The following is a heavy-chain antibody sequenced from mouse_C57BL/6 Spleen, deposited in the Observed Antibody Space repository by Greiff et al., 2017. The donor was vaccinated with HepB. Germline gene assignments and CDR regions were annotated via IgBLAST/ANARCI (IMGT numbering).Heavy chain of an antibody. V-gene: IGHV1-80*01. CDR2: IYPGDGDT. D-gene: IGHD2-5*01. Sequence: QVQLKQSGAELVKPGASVKISCKASGYAFSSYWMNWVKQRPGKGLEWIGQIYPGDGDTNYNGKFKGKATLTADKSSSTAYMQLSSLTSEDSAVYFGAREGGSNFAWFAYWGQGTLVTVSA. J-gene: IGHJ3*01. CDR1: GYAFSSYW. CDR3: AREGGSNFAWFAY.